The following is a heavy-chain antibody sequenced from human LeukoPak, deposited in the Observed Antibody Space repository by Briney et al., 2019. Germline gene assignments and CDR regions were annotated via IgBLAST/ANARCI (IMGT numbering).Heavy chain of an antibody. J-gene: IGHJ4*02. V-gene: IGHV1-58*02. Sequence: ASVKVSCKASGFTFTSSAMQWVRQARGQRLEWIGWIVVGSGNTNYAQKFQERVTITRDMSTSTAYMELSSLRSEDMAVYYCAATTVTGDVFDYWGQGTLVTVSS. CDR3: AATTVTGDVFDY. D-gene: IGHD4-17*01. CDR1: GFTFTSSA. CDR2: IVVGSGNT.